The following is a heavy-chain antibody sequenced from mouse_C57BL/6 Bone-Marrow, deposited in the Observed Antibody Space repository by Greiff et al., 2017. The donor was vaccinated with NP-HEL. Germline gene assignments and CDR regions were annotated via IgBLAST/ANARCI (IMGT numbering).Heavy chain of an antibody. CDR2: IYPRSGNT. D-gene: IGHD1-1*01. CDR1: GYTFTSYG. J-gene: IGHJ3*01. CDR3: ARHLYYYGSSLWFAY. V-gene: IGHV1-81*01. Sequence: QVQLQQSGAELARPGASVKLSCKASGYTFTSYGISWVKQRTGQGLEWIGEIYPRSGNTYYNEKFKGKATLTADKSSSTAYMELRSLTSEDSAVYFCARHLYYYGSSLWFAYWGQGTLVTVSA.